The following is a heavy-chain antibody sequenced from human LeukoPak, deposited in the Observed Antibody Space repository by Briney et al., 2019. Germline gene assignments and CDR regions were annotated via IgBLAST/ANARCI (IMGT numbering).Heavy chain of an antibody. CDR2: IYYSGST. CDR1: GGSISSYY. J-gene: IGHJ4*02. Sequence: SETLSLTCTVSGGSISSYYWSWIRQPPGKGLEWIGYIYYSGSTNYNPSLKSRVTISVDTSKNQFSLKLSSVTAADTAVYYCAKEGEDYDILTGYTLWGQGTLVTVSS. D-gene: IGHD3-9*01. V-gene: IGHV4-59*01. CDR3: AKEGEDYDILTGYTL.